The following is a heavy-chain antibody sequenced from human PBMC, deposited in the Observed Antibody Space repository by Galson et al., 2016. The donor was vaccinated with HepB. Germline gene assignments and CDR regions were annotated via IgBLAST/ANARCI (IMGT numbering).Heavy chain of an antibody. J-gene: IGHJ4*02. Sequence: SLRLSCAASGFSLNNYAMHWVCQPPGKGLEWVTLISYDGNDKYYTDSVKGRFAISKDISKMTVYLEMNTLRPEDTAVYYCARAGRGSFFDYWGQGTLVTVSS. CDR2: ISYDGNDK. CDR3: ARAGRGSFFDY. V-gene: IGHV3-30*03. D-gene: IGHD1-26*01. CDR1: GFSLNNYA.